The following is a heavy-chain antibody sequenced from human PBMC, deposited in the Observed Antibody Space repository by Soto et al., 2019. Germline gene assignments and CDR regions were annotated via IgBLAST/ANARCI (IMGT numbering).Heavy chain of an antibody. Sequence: QVQLQQSGPGLLKPSETLSLPCSVSGGSITDNYWTWIRQSPGKGLEWGGYIYYTGITNYNPSLKRRVTIALGRSKNQFSLKLDSVTAADTAVYYCARALDYDFWGGRNWFDPWGQGTLVTVSS. J-gene: IGHJ5*02. CDR2: IYYTGIT. V-gene: IGHV4-59*01. CDR1: GGSITDNY. CDR3: ARALDYDFWGGRNWFDP. D-gene: IGHD3-3*01.